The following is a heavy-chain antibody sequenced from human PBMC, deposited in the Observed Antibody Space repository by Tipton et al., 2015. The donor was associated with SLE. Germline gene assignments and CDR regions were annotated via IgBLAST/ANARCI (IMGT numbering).Heavy chain of an antibody. V-gene: IGHV3-23*01. J-gene: IGHJ4*02. Sequence: SLRLSCSTSGFSFTTYVMNWVRQAPGKGLEWVSSFSGRDGATYHSDSVKGRFTISRDISESTLYLQMDNLRVEDTAVYYCAKGRNGGFDYWGQGALVIVSS. CDR1: GFSFTTYV. CDR2: FSGRDGAT. D-gene: IGHD4-23*01. CDR3: AKGRNGGFDY.